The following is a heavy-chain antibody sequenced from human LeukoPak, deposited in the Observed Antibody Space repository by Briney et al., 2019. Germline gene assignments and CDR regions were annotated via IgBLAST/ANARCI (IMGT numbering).Heavy chain of an antibody. CDR2: IRDSGDNT. V-gene: IGHV3-23*01. CDR1: GFTFSIYA. Sequence: GGSLRHSCAASGFTFSIYAMSWVRQAPGKGLEWVSVIRDSGDNTYFADAVKGRFTISRDNSKKTLHLQMNSLRAEDTAVYYCAKHGYNSGVYDAFDIWGQGTRVTVSS. J-gene: IGHJ3*02. D-gene: IGHD6-19*01. CDR3: AKHGYNSGVYDAFDI.